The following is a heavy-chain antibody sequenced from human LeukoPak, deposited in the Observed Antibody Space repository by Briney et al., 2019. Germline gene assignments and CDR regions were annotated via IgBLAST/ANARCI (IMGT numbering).Heavy chain of an antibody. D-gene: IGHD5-12*01. J-gene: IGHJ6*03. CDR2: ILTTGSA. CDR1: GAAINSGSYY. Sequence: PSETLSLTCAVSGAAINSGSYYWTWIRQPAGKGLEWIGRILTTGSANYNPSLKSRVSISPDTSKKQFSLNLTSVTAADTAVYFCARELVAPRPHNDYYFYMDVWGKGTTVTVSS. CDR3: ARELVAPRPHNDYYFYMDV. V-gene: IGHV4-61*02.